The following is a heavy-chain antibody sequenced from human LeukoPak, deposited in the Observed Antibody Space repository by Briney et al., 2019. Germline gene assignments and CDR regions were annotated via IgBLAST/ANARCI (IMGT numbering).Heavy chain of an antibody. D-gene: IGHD3-9*01. CDR1: GYTFTSYG. Sequence: ASVKVSCTASGYTFTSYGVNWVRQAPGQGLEWLGWINLNNGDTQYAQKFQGRVTMTRDTSISTAYMDLSRLTSDDTAVYYCARDVRGDDILTMDVWGKGTTVTISS. J-gene: IGHJ6*04. CDR2: INLNNGDT. V-gene: IGHV1-2*02. CDR3: ARDVRGDDILTMDV.